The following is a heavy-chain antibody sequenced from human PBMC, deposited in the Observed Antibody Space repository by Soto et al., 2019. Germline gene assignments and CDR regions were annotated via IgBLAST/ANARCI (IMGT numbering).Heavy chain of an antibody. CDR1: GFTFSTYW. J-gene: IGHJ1*01. CDR3: ARSSGYHDTYPTNQYFHH. D-gene: IGHD3-22*01. Sequence: GGSLRLSCAASGFTFSTYWMSWVCQAPGKGLEWVGNINQDGSEKYYVDSVKGRFTISGDNARNSLYMQVNSLRADDTAMFYCARSSGYHDTYPTNQYFHHWGHGTLVTVSS. V-gene: IGHV3-7*01. CDR2: INQDGSEK.